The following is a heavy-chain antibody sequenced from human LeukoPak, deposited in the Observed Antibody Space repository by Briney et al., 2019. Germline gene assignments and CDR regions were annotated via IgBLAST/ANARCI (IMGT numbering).Heavy chain of an antibody. V-gene: IGHV3-74*01. D-gene: IGHD3-10*01. CDR3: AGGGSGSYTNPHH. J-gene: IGHJ5*02. CDR2: IKTDGSST. CDR1: GFTFRDYW. Sequence: GGSLRLSCAASGFTFRDYWMHWVRQAPGKGLVWVSRIKTDGSSTSYADSVKGRFTISRDNAKNTLYPQMNSLRVEDTAVYYCAGGGSGSYTNPHHWGQGTLVAVSS.